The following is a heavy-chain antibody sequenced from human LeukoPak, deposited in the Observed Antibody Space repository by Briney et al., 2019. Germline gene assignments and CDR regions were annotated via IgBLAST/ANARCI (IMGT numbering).Heavy chain of an antibody. Sequence: ASVKVSCKASGYTFTKYGISWVRQAPGQGLEWMGWISAYNGNTNYAQKLQGRVTMTTDTSTSTAYMELRSLRSDDTAVYYCARISFGYTYGHIWGQGTLVIVSS. CDR2: ISAYNGNT. J-gene: IGHJ4*02. V-gene: IGHV1-18*01. D-gene: IGHD5-18*01. CDR1: GYTFTKYG. CDR3: ARISFGYTYGHI.